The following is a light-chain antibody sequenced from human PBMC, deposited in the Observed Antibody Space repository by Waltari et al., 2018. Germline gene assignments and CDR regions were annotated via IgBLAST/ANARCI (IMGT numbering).Light chain of an antibody. Sequence: DIQMTQSPSTLSASVGDRVSITCRASQSIGIWLAWYQQKPGKAPKLLIYKASNLESGVPSRFSGSCSGTELALTISSLQPEDFATYFCQQYSSYPFTFGPGTKVDVK. CDR1: QSIGIW. V-gene: IGKV1-5*03. CDR2: KAS. J-gene: IGKJ3*01. CDR3: QQYSSYPFT.